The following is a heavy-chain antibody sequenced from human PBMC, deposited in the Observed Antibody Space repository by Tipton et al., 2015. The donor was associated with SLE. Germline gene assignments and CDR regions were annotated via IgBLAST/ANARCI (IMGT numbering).Heavy chain of an antibody. CDR1: GYTFSSYG. CDR2: IKTNSDFT. D-gene: IGHD1-7*01. CDR3: ARDGNYVRDY. V-gene: IGHV1-18*01. Sequence: QSGPEVKKPGASVKVSCKASGYTFSSYGIAWVRQAPGQGLEWMGWIKTNSDFTEYAQKFQGRVTMTKDTSTGTAYMEMWGLRSDDTAVYYCARDGNYVRDYWGQGTLVTVSS. J-gene: IGHJ4*02.